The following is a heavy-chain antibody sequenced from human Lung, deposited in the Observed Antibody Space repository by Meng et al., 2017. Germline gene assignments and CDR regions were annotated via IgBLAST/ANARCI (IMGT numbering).Heavy chain of an antibody. D-gene: IGHD6-13*01. CDR2: IDPKNGDT. J-gene: IGHJ4*02. CDR3: ARDEDISAAGKLFGDY. V-gene: IGHV1-2*06. CDR1: GYNFPDYY. Sequence: ASVKVSCKPSGYNFPDYYIHWVRQAPGQGLEWMGRIDPKNGDTHYAQKFQGRVTMTGDTSISTAYMDLSGLRSDDTAVYYCARDEDISAAGKLFGDYWGQGTQVTVSS.